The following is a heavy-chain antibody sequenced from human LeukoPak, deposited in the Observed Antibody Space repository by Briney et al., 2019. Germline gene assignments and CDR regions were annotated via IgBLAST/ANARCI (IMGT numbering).Heavy chain of an antibody. Sequence: PSETLSLTCTVSGGSISSYYWSWIRQPPGKGLEWIGYIYYSGSTNYNPSLKSRVTISVDTSKNQFSLKLSSVTAADTAVHYCAGLLAVAGIGWFDPWGQGTLVTVSS. CDR3: AGLLAVAGIGWFDP. V-gene: IGHV4-59*01. J-gene: IGHJ5*02. D-gene: IGHD6-19*01. CDR1: GGSISSYY. CDR2: IYYSGST.